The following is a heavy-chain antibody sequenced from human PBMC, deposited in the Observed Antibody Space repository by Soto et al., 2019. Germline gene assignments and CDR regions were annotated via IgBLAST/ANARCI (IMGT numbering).Heavy chain of an antibody. CDR2: MNPVSGKT. Sequence: QVQLVQSGAEVKEPGASVRVSCKASGYTFINYDISWVRQATGQGLEWMGWMNPVSGKTGYANKFQGRVTMTRDASTSTAHLELSSLTSEDTAVYYCARMASSGTLNWFDPWGQGTLVTVSS. J-gene: IGHJ5*02. CDR1: GYTFINYD. V-gene: IGHV1-8*02. CDR3: ARMASSGTLNWFDP.